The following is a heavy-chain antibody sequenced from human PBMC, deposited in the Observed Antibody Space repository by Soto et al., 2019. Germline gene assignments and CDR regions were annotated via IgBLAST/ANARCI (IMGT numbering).Heavy chain of an antibody. CDR3: AKWHPLNP. V-gene: IGHV4-4*02. CDR1: GVSISNTEW. D-gene: IGHD2-8*01. Sequence: SETLSLTCTVSGVSISNTEWWSWVRQPPGKGLEWMGEVHPSGNTNYNPSLKGRVTMSVDKSKNQFSLMLRSVTAADTAIYYCAKWHPLNPWGQGTLVTVSS. J-gene: IGHJ5*02. CDR2: VHPSGNT.